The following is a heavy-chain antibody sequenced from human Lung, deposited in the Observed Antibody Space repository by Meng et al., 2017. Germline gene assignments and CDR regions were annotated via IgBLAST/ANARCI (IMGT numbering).Heavy chain of an antibody. J-gene: IGHJ4*02. CDR3: ARGPTTMAHDFDY. Sequence: VQLQQWGVGLLKPSETLSLTCVVSGGSFSDYHWSWIRQPPGKGLEWIGEINHSGSTNYNPSLESRATISVDTSQNNLSLKLSSVTAADSAVYYCARGPTTMAHDFDYWGQGTLVTVSS. CDR2: INHSGST. D-gene: IGHD4-11*01. V-gene: IGHV4-34*01. CDR1: GGSFSDYH.